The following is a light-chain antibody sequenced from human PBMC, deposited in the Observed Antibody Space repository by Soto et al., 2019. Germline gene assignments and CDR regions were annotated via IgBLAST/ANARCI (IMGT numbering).Light chain of an antibody. CDR2: DAS. CDR1: QDIDNY. V-gene: IGKV1-33*01. Sequence: DIQMTRSPSSLSASVGDRVTITCQASQDIDNYLNWYQQKPGKAPKLLIYDASNLETGVPSRFSGSGFGTDFTFTINSLQPEDIATYYCQQYESLPPTFGHGTRLEIK. CDR3: QQYESLPPT. J-gene: IGKJ5*01.